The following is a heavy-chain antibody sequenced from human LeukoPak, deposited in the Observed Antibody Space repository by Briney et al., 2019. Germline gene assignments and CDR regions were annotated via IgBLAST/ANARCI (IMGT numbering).Heavy chain of an antibody. D-gene: IGHD3-3*01. CDR2: IYYSGST. J-gene: IGHJ3*02. V-gene: IGHV4-61*01. CDR3: ARVASGYDVFDI. CDR1: GGSVSSGSYY. Sequence: KPSVTLSLTCTVSGGSVSSGSYYWSWIRQPPGKGLEWIGYIYYSGSTNYNPSLKSRVTISVDTSKNQFSLKLSSVAAADTAVFYCARVASGYDVFDIWGQGTMVTVSS.